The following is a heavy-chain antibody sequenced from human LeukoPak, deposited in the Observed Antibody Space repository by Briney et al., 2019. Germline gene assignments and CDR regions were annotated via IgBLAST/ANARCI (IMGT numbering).Heavy chain of an antibody. V-gene: IGHV3-23*01. CDR1: GFTFSSYA. Sequence: GGSLRLSCAASGFTFSSYAMSWVRQAPGKGLEWVSAISGSGGSTYYADSVKGRFTISRDNSKNTLYLQMNSLRAEDTAVYYCAKSPSFPGYYDSSGYYRGAFDIWGQGTMVTVSS. J-gene: IGHJ3*02. CDR2: ISGSGGST. CDR3: AKSPSFPGYYDSSGYYRGAFDI. D-gene: IGHD3-22*01.